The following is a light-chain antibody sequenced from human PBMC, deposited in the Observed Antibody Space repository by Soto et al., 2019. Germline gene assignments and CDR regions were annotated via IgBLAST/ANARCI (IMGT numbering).Light chain of an antibody. V-gene: IGKV1-5*03. Sequence: DIQMTQSPSTLSASVGDRVTITCRPSQSISSWLAWYQQKPGKAPNLLIYKASSLESGVPSRFSGSGSGTEFTLTISSLQPDDFATYYCQQYSSWLTFGGGTKVEIK. CDR1: QSISSW. J-gene: IGKJ4*01. CDR3: QQYSSWLT. CDR2: KAS.